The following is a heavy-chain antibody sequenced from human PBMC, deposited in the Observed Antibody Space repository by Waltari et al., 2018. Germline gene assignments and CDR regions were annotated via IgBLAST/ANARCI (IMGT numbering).Heavy chain of an antibody. Sequence: QLQLQESGPGLVKPSETLSLTCIVSGGSIISTTYYWGWIRQPPGKGLEGIGSSYYSGGPTYNPPLKSRVTISVDTSKTRCAVKVSSVTAADTALYYCATHSANHDYHYYAMDVWGLGTTVTVSS. V-gene: IGHV4-39*01. CDR3: ATHSANHDYHYYAMDV. CDR2: SYYSGGP. D-gene: IGHD2-15*01. J-gene: IGHJ6*02. CDR1: GGSIISTTYY.